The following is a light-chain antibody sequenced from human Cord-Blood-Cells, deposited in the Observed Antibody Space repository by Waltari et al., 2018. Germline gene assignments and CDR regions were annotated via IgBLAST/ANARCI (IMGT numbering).Light chain of an antibody. CDR2: GAS. J-gene: IGKJ1*01. CDR1: QRVSRN. V-gene: IGKV3-15*01. Sequence: EIVMTQSPPTLSVSPGERASLSCRASQRVSRNLAWYQQKPGQAPRLLIYGASTRATGIPARFSGSGSGKEFTLTISSLQSEDFAVYYCQQYNNWPPWTFGQGTKVEIK. CDR3: QQYNNWPPWT.